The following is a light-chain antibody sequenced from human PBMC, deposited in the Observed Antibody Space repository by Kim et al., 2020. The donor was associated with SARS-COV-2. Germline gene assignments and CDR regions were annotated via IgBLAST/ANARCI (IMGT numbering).Light chain of an antibody. CDR3: MQATQFPIT. J-gene: IGKJ5*01. CDR2: KIS. V-gene: IGKV2-24*01. Sequence: PASISDMLSQSLIKRDGNTYLSLLLQRPGQHQRLRIYKISNRFSEVPDRYSGRGAGTDFTLKISRVEAEDVGVCYCMQATQFPITFGQGTRLVI. CDR1: QSLIKRDGNTY.